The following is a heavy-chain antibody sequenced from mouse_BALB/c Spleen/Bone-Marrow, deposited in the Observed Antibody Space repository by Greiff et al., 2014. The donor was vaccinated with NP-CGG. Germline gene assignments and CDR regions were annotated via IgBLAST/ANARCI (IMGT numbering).Heavy chain of an antibody. D-gene: IGHD1-1*01. CDR1: GFSLSRYS. V-gene: IGHV2-6-4*01. CDR2: IWGGGST. Sequence: QVQLKESGPGQVAPSQSLSITCTVSGFSLSRYSVHWVRQPPGKGLEWLGVIWGGGSTEYNLGLKSRLSISKDNSKSQVFLKMNSLQTDDTAMYYCTRFITTGAMDYWGQGTSVTVSS. J-gene: IGHJ4*01. CDR3: TRFITTGAMDY.